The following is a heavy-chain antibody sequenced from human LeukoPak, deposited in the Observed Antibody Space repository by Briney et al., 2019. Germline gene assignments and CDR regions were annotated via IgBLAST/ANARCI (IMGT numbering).Heavy chain of an antibody. V-gene: IGHV4-34*01. CDR2: IYHSGST. CDR3: ARRTTYFGWRPSESPSCFDY. J-gene: IGHJ4*02. CDR1: GGSFSGYY. D-gene: IGHD3-9*01. Sequence: SETLSLTCAVYGGSFSGYYWSWIRQPPGKGLEWIGSIYHSGSTYYNPSLKSRGTISIDTSKTQFSLTLSSVTAADTAVYYCARRTTYFGWRPSESPSCFDYWGQGTLVTVSS.